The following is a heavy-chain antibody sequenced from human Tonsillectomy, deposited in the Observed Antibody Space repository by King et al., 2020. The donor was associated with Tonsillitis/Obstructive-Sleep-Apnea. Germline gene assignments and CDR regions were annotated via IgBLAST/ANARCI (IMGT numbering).Heavy chain of an antibody. CDR1: GYTFTNYG. CDR3: ARGGNYYGSGHLYYYGMDV. V-gene: IGHV1-18*01. D-gene: IGHD3-10*01. CDR2: ISAYNGNT. J-gene: IGHJ6*02. Sequence: QLVQSGAEVKKPGASVKVSCKASGYTFTNYGISWVQQAPGQGLEWMGWISAYNGNTNYAQKFQDRVTMTTDTSTSTAYMELRSLRSDDTAVYYCARGGNYYGSGHLYYYGMDVWGQGTTVTVSS.